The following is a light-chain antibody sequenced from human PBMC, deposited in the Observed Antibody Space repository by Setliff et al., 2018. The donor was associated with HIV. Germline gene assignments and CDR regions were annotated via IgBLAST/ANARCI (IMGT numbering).Light chain of an antibody. Sequence: SALTQPASVSGSPGQSITISCTGSISNIGGYNFVSWYRQYPGEVPKLMIFEVNNRPSGVSNRFSGSKSGNTASLTISGLQPEDEADYYCSSYTNYNLAIFEPGTKVTVL. CDR1: ISNIGGYNF. CDR2: EVN. V-gene: IGLV2-14*01. CDR3: SSYTNYNLAI. J-gene: IGLJ1*01.